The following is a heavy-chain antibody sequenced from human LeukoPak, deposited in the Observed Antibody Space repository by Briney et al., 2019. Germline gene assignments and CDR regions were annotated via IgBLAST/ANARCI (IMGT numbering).Heavy chain of an antibody. CDR3: TTDIAARLLDY. Sequence: GGSLRLSCAASGLTFSNAWMSWVRQAPGKGLEWVGRIKSKIDGGTTDYAAPLKGRFTISRDDSKNTLYLQMNSLKTEDTAVYYCTTDIAARLLDYWGQGTLVTVSS. CDR2: IKSKIDGGTT. V-gene: IGHV3-15*01. J-gene: IGHJ4*02. D-gene: IGHD6-6*01. CDR1: GLTFSNAW.